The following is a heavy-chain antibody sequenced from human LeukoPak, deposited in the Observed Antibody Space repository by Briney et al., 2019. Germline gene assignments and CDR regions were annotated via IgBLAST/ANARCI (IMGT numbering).Heavy chain of an antibody. V-gene: IGHV1-18*01. Sequence: GASVKVSCTASGYAFTSYGITWVRQAPGQGLEWMGWISANSGNTDYTQNLQGRVTMTTDTSTSTAYMELRSLRSDDTAVYYCARDYVATGSISSGERVYWGQGTLVTVSS. J-gene: IGHJ4*02. CDR2: ISANSGNT. CDR1: GYAFTSYG. D-gene: IGHD1-26*01. CDR3: ARDYVATGSISSGERVY.